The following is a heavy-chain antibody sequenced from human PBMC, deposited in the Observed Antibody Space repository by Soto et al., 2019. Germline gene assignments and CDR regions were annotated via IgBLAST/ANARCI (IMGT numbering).Heavy chain of an antibody. V-gene: IGHV3-23*01. CDR1: GFSFSNFA. CDR3: AKDYSSTWYWYFDP. J-gene: IGHJ5*02. CDR2: ISGSGDKT. D-gene: IGHD6-13*01. Sequence: GGSLTPSCPASGFSFSNFAMSCVRQAPETGLEWVSSISGSGDKTYYLDSVKGRFTISRDNSKNTLYLHMYSLGAEDTAVYFCAKDYSSTWYWYFDPWGQGTLVTVSS.